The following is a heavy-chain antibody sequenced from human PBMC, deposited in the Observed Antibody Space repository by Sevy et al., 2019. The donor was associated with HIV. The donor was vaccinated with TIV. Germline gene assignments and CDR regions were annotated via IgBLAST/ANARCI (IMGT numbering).Heavy chain of an antibody. CDR3: VKDKRGRYCSGGSCYGLSGMDV. J-gene: IGHJ6*02. Sequence: GGSLRLSCSASGFTFSSYAMHWVRQAPGKGLEYVSAISSNGGSTYYAYSVKGRFTISRDNSKNTLYLQMSSLRAEDTAVYYCVKDKRGRYCSGGSCYGLSGMDVWGQGTTVTVSS. CDR1: GFTFSSYA. CDR2: ISSNGGST. D-gene: IGHD2-15*01. V-gene: IGHV3-64D*06.